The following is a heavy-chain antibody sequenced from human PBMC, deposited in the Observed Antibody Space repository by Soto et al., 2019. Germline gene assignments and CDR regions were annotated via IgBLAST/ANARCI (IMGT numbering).Heavy chain of an antibody. CDR2: IKQDGSEK. J-gene: IGHJ5*02. Sequence: GGSLRLSCAASGFTFSSYWMSWVRQAPGKGLEWVANIKQDGSEKYYVDSVKGRFTISRDNAKNSLYLQMNSLRAEDTAVYYCARVYSGYDGWFDPWGQGTLVTVSS. V-gene: IGHV3-7*01. CDR3: ARVYSGYDGWFDP. D-gene: IGHD5-12*01. CDR1: GFTFSSYW.